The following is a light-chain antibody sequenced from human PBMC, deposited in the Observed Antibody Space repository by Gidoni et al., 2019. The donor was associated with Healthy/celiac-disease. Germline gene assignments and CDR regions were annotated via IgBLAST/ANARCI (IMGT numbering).Light chain of an antibody. V-gene: IGKV1-5*03. CDR1: QSISSW. CDR2: KAS. CDR3: QQYNSYPLT. Sequence: DIQLTQSPSTLSASVGDRVTITCRASQSISSWLAWYQQKPGKAPKLLIYKASSLESGVPSRFSGGGSGTEFTLTISSLQPDDFATYYCQQYNSYPLTFGGGTKVEIK. J-gene: IGKJ4*01.